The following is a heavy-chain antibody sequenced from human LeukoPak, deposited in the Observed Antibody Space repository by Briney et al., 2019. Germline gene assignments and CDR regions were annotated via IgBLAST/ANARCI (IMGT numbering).Heavy chain of an antibody. V-gene: IGHV3-23*01. Sequence: GGSLRLSCAASGFSFSSYAMSWVRQAPGKGLEWVSGISGSGDITYYADSVKGRFTISRDNSKNTLYLQVNSLRAEETAIYYCAKGGSATITTGGFDPWGQGTLVTVSS. CDR3: AKGGSATITTGGFDP. CDR2: ISGSGDIT. D-gene: IGHD4-11*01. CDR1: GFSFSSYA. J-gene: IGHJ5*02.